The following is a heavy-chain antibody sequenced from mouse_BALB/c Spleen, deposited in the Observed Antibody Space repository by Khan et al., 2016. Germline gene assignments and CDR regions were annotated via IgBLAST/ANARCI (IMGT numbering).Heavy chain of an antibody. D-gene: IGHD1-1*02. J-gene: IGHJ4*01. CDR3: ARVWGNY. CDR2: IWGDGST. CDR1: GFSLTGYG. Sequence: QVQLKESGPGLVAPSQSLSITCTVPGFSLTGYGVNWVRQPPGKGLEWLGMIWGDGSTDYNSALKSRLNINKDNSKSQVFLKMNSLQTDDTARYYCARVWGNYWGQGTSVTVSS. V-gene: IGHV2-6-7*01.